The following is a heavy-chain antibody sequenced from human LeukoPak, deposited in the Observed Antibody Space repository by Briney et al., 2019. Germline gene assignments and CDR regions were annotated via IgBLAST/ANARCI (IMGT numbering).Heavy chain of an antibody. Sequence: GGSLRLSCAASGFTFSSYAMSWVRQAPGKGLEWVAVISYDGSNKYYADSVKGRFTISRDNSKNTLYLQMNSLRAEDTAVYYCAKDRVFSWYGSGSYPMDVWGQGATVTVSS. CDR3: AKDRVFSWYGSGSYPMDV. J-gene: IGHJ6*02. D-gene: IGHD3-10*01. CDR1: GFTFSSYA. V-gene: IGHV3-30*18. CDR2: ISYDGSNK.